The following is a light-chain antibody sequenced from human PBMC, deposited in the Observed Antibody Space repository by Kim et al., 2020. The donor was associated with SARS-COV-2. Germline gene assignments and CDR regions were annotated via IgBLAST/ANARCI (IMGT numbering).Light chain of an antibody. CDR1: TNDIGNYDY. J-gene: IGLJ2*01. V-gene: IGLV2-14*03. Sequence: GQSITFSCNGTTNDIGNYDYFSWYQQHPGKAPQLILYDVTHRPSGVSNRFSGSKSGNTASLTISGLQAEDDADYYCTSYTLSTSVVFGGGTQLTVL. CDR3: TSYTLSTSVV. CDR2: DVT.